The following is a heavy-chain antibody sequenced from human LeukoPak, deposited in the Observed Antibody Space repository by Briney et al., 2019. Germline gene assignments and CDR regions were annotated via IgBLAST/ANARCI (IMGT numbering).Heavy chain of an antibody. J-gene: IGHJ4*02. V-gene: IGHV1-2*02. Sequence: ASVKVSCKASGYTFTDYYMHWVRQAPGQGLEWMGWINPNSGGTNYAQKLQGRVTMTRDTSISTAYMELSRLRSDDTAVYYCARKTTAMVNFDYWGQGTLVTVSS. D-gene: IGHD5-18*01. CDR2: INPNSGGT. CDR3: ARKTTAMVNFDY. CDR1: GYTFTDYY.